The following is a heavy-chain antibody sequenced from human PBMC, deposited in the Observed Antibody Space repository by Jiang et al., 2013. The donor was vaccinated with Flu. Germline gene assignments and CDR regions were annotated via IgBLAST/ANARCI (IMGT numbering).Heavy chain of an antibody. J-gene: IGHJ6*02. CDR2: TYYKSRWYN. D-gene: IGHD5-12*01. CDR1: GDSVSSNSAA. V-gene: IGHV6-1*01. CDR3: ARESPGEWLRLGYLYFYGMDV. Sequence: QTLSLTCAISGDSVSSNSAAWNWIRQSPSRGLEWLGRTYYKSRWYNDYASSVRSRVTISSDTSKNQFSLHLNSMTPEDTAVYFCARESPGEWLRLGYLYFYGMDVWGQGTTVIVSS.